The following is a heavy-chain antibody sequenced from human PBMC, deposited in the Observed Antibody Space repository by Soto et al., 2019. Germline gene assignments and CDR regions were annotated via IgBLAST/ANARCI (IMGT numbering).Heavy chain of an antibody. V-gene: IGHV3-30*18. CDR3: AKVSRTARQYYYYGMDI. CDR1: GVTFRSYG. J-gene: IGHJ6*02. Sequence: GGSLRLSCAASGVTFRSYGMPGVSKATGKGLEWVAVISYDGSNKYYADSVKGRFTISRDNSKNTLYLQMNSLRAEDTAVYYCAKVSRTARQYYYYGMDIWGQGTTGSVSS. CDR2: ISYDGSNK. D-gene: IGHD6-6*01.